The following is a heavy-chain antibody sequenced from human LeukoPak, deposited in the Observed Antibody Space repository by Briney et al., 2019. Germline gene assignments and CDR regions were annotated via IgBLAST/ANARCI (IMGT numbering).Heavy chain of an antibody. D-gene: IGHD3-22*01. CDR2: TYYRSKWYN. V-gene: IGHV6-1*01. CDR1: GDSVSINSAA. Sequence: SQTLSLTFAISGDSVSINSAAWNWIRQSPSRGLEWLGRTYYRSKWYNDYAVSVKGRITINPDTSKNQFSLQLNSVTPEDTAVYYCARDPGYDSSAYYPFYFDYWGQGTLVTVSS. J-gene: IGHJ4*02. CDR3: ARDPGYDSSAYYPFYFDY.